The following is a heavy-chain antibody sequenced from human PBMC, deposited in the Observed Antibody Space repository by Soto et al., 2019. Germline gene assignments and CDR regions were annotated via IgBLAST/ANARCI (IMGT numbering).Heavy chain of an antibody. D-gene: IGHD2-2*01. CDR1: GFTFGDHA. CDR2: IRSKAYGGTT. Sequence: GGSLILSCIGSGFTFGDHAMSWFLQAPGKGLEWVGFIRSKAYGGTTEYAASVKGRFTISRDDSNSIAYLQMNSLKTEDTAVYYCQYQLLTYYYGMDVWGQGSTVTVSS. J-gene: IGHJ6*02. V-gene: IGHV3-49*03. CDR3: QYQLLTYYYGMDV.